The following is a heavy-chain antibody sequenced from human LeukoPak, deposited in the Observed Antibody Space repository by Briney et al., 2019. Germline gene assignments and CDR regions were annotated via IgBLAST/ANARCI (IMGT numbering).Heavy chain of an antibody. Sequence: ASVKVSCKASGYTFTGYYMHWVRQAPGQGLEWMGWINPNSGGTNYAQKFRGRVTMTRDTSISTAYMELSRLRSDDTAVYYCARDPLHGSVLDPWGQGTLVTVSS. V-gene: IGHV1-2*02. CDR1: GYTFTGYY. J-gene: IGHJ5*02. CDR3: ARDPLHGSVLDP. D-gene: IGHD3-10*01. CDR2: INPNSGGT.